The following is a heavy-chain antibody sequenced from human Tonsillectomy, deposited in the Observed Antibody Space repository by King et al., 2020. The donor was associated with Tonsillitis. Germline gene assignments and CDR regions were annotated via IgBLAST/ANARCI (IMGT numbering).Heavy chain of an antibody. V-gene: IGHV3-7*01. CDR1: GFNLRRYW. CDR2: KKQDGSGI. CDR3: ARDDGYCLRPTCYDAFDI. Sequence: VQLVESGGGLVQPGGSLRLSCAVSGFNLRRYWMTWVRQTPGKGLEWVANKKQDGSGINYEDSVKGRFTISRDNAQNSLFLQMNSLRTEDTAVYYWARDDGYCLRPTCYDAFDIWGRGTMVTVSS. J-gene: IGHJ3*02. D-gene: IGHD2-2*03.